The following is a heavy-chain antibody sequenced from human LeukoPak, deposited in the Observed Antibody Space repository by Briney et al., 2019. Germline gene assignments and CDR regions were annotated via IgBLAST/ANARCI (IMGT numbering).Heavy chain of an antibody. Sequence: SETLSLTCTVSGGSISSGSYYWSWIRQPAGKGLEWIGRIYTSGSTNYNPSLKSRVTISVDTSKNQFSLKLSSVTAADTAVYYCATEYSSSSGVYRGQGTLVTVSS. CDR3: ATEYSSSSGVY. J-gene: IGHJ4*02. CDR2: IYTSGST. D-gene: IGHD6-6*01. V-gene: IGHV4-61*02. CDR1: GGSISSGSYY.